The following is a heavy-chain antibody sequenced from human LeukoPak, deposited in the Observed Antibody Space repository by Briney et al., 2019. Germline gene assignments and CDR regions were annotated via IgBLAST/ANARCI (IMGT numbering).Heavy chain of an antibody. V-gene: IGHV1-2*02. CDR2: INPNSGGT. CDR3: ARDRLWAAAGQFALHENWFDP. D-gene: IGHD6-13*01. Sequence: ASVKVSCKASGYTFTGYYMHWVRQAPGQGLEWMGWINPNSGGTNYAQKFQGRVTMTRDTSISTAYMELSRLRSDDTAVYYCARDRLWAAAGQFALHENWFDPWGQGTLVTVSS. J-gene: IGHJ5*02. CDR1: GYTFTGYY.